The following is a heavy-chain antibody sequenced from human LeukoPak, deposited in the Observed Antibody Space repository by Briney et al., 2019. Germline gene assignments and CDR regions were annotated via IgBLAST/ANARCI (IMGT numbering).Heavy chain of an antibody. Sequence: GASVKVSCKASGYTFTSYDINWVRQATGQGLEWMGWMNPNSGNTGCAQKFQGRVTMTRNTSISTAYMELSSLRSEDTAVYYCARVGGTTSYYDFWSGYYHRGMDVWGQGTTVTVSS. CDR1: GYTFTSYD. CDR3: ARVGGTTSYYDFWSGYYHRGMDV. D-gene: IGHD3-3*01. CDR2: MNPNSGNT. J-gene: IGHJ6*02. V-gene: IGHV1-8*01.